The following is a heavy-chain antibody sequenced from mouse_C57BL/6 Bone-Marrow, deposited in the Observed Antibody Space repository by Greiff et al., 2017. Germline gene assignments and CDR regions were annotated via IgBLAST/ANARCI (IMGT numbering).Heavy chain of an antibody. V-gene: IGHV1-26*01. Sequence: VQLQQSGPELVKPGASVKISCKASGYTFTDYYMNWVKQSHGKSLEWIGDINPNNGGTSYNQKFKGKATLTVDKSSSTAYMELRSLTSEDSAVYYCARGCGPYGGFDYWGQGTTLTVSS. D-gene: IGHD1-1*01. CDR3: ARGCGPYGGFDY. CDR1: GYTFTDYY. CDR2: INPNNGGT. J-gene: IGHJ2*01.